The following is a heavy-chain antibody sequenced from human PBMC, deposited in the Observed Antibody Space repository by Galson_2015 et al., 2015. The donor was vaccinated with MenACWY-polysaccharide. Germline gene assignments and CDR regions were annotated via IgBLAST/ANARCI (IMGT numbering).Heavy chain of an antibody. CDR3: AKDFHNYGMDV. J-gene: IGHJ6*02. CDR2: IRSDASST. V-gene: IGHV3-21*06. Sequence: SLRLSCAGSGFTFSTYGMNWVRQAPGKGLEWVSSIRSDASSTYYADSVKGRFTISRDIAKNSLFLQMNSLGVEDTAIYYCAKDFHNYGMDVWGHGTTVTVSS. CDR1: GFTFSTYG.